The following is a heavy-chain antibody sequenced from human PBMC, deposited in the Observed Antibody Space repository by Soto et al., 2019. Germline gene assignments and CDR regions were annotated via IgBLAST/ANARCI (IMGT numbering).Heavy chain of an antibody. J-gene: IGHJ4*02. Sequence: QVQLVQSGPEVKKPGSSVRVSCTASGGTFSSYTINWVRQVPGQGPEWMRRSIPMLGMSNYAQKFQGRVMMIADKXTNTVYMELSSLRSEDTAIYYCATNYGSGSAHFDYWGQGTLVTVSS. D-gene: IGHD3-10*01. CDR1: GGTFSSYT. CDR3: ATNYGSGSAHFDY. V-gene: IGHV1-69*02. CDR2: SIPMLGMS.